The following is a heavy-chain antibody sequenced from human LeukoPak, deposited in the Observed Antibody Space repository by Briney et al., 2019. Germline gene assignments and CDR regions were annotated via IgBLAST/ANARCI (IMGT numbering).Heavy chain of an antibody. CDR3: ARGYCTNGVCYSDFDY. J-gene: IGHJ4*02. V-gene: IGHV4-34*01. CDR1: GGSFSGYY. D-gene: IGHD2-8*01. CDR2: INHSGST. Sequence: PSETLSLTCAVYGGSFSGYYWSWIRQPPGKGLEWIGEINHSGSTNYNPSLKSRVTISVDTSKNQFSLKLSSVTAADTAVYYCARGYCTNGVCYSDFDYWDQGTLVTVSS.